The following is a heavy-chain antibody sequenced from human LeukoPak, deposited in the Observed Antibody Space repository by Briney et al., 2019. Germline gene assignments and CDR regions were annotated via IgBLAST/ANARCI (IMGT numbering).Heavy chain of an antibody. CDR1: GFTFSSYS. D-gene: IGHD5-18*01. CDR3: ARDPAYSYGLTQYYYYYGMDV. Sequence: GGSLRLSCAASGFTFSSYSMNWVRQAPGKGLEWVSSISSSSSYIYYADSVKGRFTISRDNAKNSLYLQMNSLRAEDTAVYYCARDPAYSYGLTQYYYYYGMDVWGQGTTVTVSS. J-gene: IGHJ6*02. CDR2: ISSSSSYI. V-gene: IGHV3-21*01.